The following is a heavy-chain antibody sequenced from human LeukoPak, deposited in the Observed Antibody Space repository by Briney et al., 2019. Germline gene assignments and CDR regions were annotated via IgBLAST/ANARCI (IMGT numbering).Heavy chain of an antibody. CDR1: GFDFSSNW. CDR3: AKDPNGDYLGAFDM. CDR2: IKGDGIST. D-gene: IGHD4-17*01. J-gene: IGHJ3*02. Sequence: GGSLRLSCAASGFDFSSNWMHWVRHAPGQGLVWVSRIKGDGISTNYADSVKGRFTISRDNSKNTLYLQMNSLRVEDTAVYFCAKDPNGDYLGAFDMWGQGTMVTVSS. V-gene: IGHV3-74*01.